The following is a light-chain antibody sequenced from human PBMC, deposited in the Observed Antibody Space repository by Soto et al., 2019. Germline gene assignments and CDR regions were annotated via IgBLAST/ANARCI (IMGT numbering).Light chain of an antibody. V-gene: IGKV1-5*01. Sequence: DIQMTQSPSTLSASVGDRVTITCRASQSISSWLAWYQQKPGKAPKVLIYDASRLESGVPSRFSSSGSGTEFTLTISSLQPDDFATYYCQQYNSYSAFGPGTKVDIK. CDR3: QQYNSYSA. CDR2: DAS. CDR1: QSISSW. J-gene: IGKJ3*01.